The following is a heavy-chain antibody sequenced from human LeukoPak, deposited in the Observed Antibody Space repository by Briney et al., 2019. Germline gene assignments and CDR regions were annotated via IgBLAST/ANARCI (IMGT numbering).Heavy chain of an antibody. D-gene: IGHD3-22*01. V-gene: IGHV4-39*01. J-gene: IGHJ4*02. CDR3: ARRVYYYDSSGYYVDAQSYFDY. CDR1: GGSISSSSYY. CDR2: IYYSGST. Sequence: SETLSLTCTVSGGSISSSSYYWGWIRQPPGKGLEWIGSIYYSGSTYYNPSLKSRVTISVDTSKNQFSLKLSSVTAADTAVYYCARRVYYYDSSGYYVDAQSYFDYWGQGTLVTVSS.